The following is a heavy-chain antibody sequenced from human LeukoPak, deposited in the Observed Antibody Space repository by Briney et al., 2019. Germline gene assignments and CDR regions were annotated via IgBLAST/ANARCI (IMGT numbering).Heavy chain of an antibody. V-gene: IGHV4-59*08. Sequence: PSETLSLTCAVYGGSFSDYYWSWIRQPPGKGLEWIGYIYYSGSTNYNPSLKSRVTISVDTSKNQFSLKLTSVTAADTAVYHCARHGGIIAAAGTRAFDIWGRGTMVTVSS. D-gene: IGHD6-13*01. J-gene: IGHJ3*02. CDR2: IYYSGST. CDR1: GGSFSDYY. CDR3: ARHGGIIAAAGTRAFDI.